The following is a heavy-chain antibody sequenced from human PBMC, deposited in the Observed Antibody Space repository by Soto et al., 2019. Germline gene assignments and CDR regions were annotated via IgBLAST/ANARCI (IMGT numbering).Heavy chain of an antibody. CDR3: ATDRGCPRDQFHY. Sequence: EVQLLESGGGVVQPGGSLRLSCTASGFTFTYYAFSWVRQAPGKGLEWVSAIGANGQGIYYADSVRGRFTISRDNAKNTVFLHMDSLIAEDTAVYYCATDRGCPRDQFHYWGQGTLVTVSS. D-gene: IGHD2-15*01. CDR1: GFTFTYYA. CDR2: IGANGQGI. V-gene: IGHV3-23*01. J-gene: IGHJ4*02.